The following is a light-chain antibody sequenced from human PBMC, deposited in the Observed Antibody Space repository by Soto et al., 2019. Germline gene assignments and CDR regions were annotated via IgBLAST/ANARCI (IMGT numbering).Light chain of an antibody. V-gene: IGLV1-47*01. CDR2: RSD. CDR1: TSNIGSNH. J-gene: IGLJ2*01. Sequence: QSVLTQPPSASGTPGQRVTISCSGSTSNIGSNHVYWYQHFPGAAPKLLMYRSDQRPTGVPDRFSGSKSGTSASLAISGLRSDDEADYYCSARDDSLNGVVFVGGTQLTVL. CDR3: SARDDSLNGVV.